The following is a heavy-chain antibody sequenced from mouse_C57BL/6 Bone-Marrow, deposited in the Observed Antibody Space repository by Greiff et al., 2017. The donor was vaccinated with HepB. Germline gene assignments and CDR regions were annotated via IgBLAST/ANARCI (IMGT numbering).Heavy chain of an antibody. J-gene: IGHJ1*03. Sequence: EVMLVESGEGLVKPGGSLKLSCAASGFTFSSYAMSWVRQTPEKRLEWVAYISSGGDYIYYADTVKGRFTISRDNARNSLYLQMSSLKSEDTAMYYCTRGPGSYFDVWGTGTTVTVSS. CDR1: GFTFSSYA. V-gene: IGHV5-9-1*02. CDR2: ISSGGDYI. CDR3: TRGPGSYFDV.